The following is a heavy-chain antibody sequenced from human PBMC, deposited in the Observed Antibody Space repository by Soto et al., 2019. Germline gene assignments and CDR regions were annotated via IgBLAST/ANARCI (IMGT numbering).Heavy chain of an antibody. Sequence: GGSLRLSCAASGFTFSSYGMHWVRQAPGKGLEWVAVIWYDGSNKYYADSVKGRFTISRDNSKNTLYLQMNSLRAEDTAVYYCARDGTYDTQGYYGMDVWSQGTTVTVSS. CDR1: GFTFSSYG. D-gene: IGHD3-22*01. CDR2: IWYDGSNK. J-gene: IGHJ6*02. CDR3: ARDGTYDTQGYYGMDV. V-gene: IGHV3-33*01.